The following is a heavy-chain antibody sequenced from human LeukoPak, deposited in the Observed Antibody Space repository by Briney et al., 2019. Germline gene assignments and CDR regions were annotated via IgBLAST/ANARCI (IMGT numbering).Heavy chain of an antibody. J-gene: IGHJ3*02. Sequence: GGSLRLSCAASGFTFSSFWMTWVRQAPGKGLEWVANIQQDGSEKYYVDSVKGRFTISRDNAKNSLYLQMNSLRAEDTAVYYCARDLPWYDILTGSGAFDIWGQGTMVTVSS. CDR1: GFTFSSFW. CDR3: ARDLPWYDILTGSGAFDI. CDR2: IQQDGSEK. D-gene: IGHD3-9*01. V-gene: IGHV3-7*01.